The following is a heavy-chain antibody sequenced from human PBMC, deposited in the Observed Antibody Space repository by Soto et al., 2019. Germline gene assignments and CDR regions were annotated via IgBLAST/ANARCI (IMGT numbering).Heavy chain of an antibody. V-gene: IGHV1-24*01. D-gene: IGHD2-15*01. CDR2: FDPEDGET. Sequence: ASVKVSCKVSGYTLTELSMHWVRQAPGKGLEWMGGFDPEDGETIYAQKFQGRVTMTEDTSTDTAYMELSSLRSEDTAVYYCATSTSYCSGGSCYLNDAFDIWGQGTMVTVSS. CDR3: ATSTSYCSGGSCYLNDAFDI. J-gene: IGHJ3*02. CDR1: GYTLTELS.